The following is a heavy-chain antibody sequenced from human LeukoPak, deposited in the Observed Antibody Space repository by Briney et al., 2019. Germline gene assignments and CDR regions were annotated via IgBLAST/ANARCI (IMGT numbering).Heavy chain of an antibody. CDR1: GFTFSSYA. D-gene: IGHD1-7*01. CDR3: ARDRDWNYVFDY. J-gene: IGHJ4*02. CDR2: VTGSGGRT. V-gene: IGHV3-23*01. Sequence: GGSLRLSCAASGFTFSSYAMSWVRQAPGKGLEWVSGVTGSGGRTFYADSVKGRFTISRDNSKNTLYLQMNSLRAEDTAVYYCARDRDWNYVFDYWGQGTLVTVSS.